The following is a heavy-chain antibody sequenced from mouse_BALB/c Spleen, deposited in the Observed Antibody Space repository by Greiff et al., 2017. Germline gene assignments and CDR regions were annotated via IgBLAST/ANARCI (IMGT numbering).Heavy chain of an antibody. CDR2: IDPENGDT. CDR3: ISYYGNPYVAMDY. CDR1: GFNIKDYY. J-gene: IGHJ4*01. Sequence: VPLQQSGAELVRSGASVKLSCTASGFNIKDYYMHWVKQRPEQGLEWIGWIDPENGDTESAPKFQGKATMTADTSSNTAYLQLSSLTSEDTAVYYCISYYGNPYVAMDYWGQGTSVTVSS. V-gene: IGHV14-4*02. D-gene: IGHD2-10*01.